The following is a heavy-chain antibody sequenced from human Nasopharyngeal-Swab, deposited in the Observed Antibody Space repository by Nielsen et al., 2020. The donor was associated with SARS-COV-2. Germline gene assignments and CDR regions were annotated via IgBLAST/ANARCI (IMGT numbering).Heavy chain of an antibody. CDR1: GGTFSSYA. CDR3: ARDRIAAHSEDYYYGMDV. CDR2: VIPIFGTA. J-gene: IGHJ6*02. V-gene: IGHV1-69*13. Sequence: SVKVSCKASGGTFSSYAISWVRQAPGQGLEWMGGVIPIFGTANYAQKFQGRVTITADESTSTAYMELSSLRSEDTAVYYCARDRIAAHSEDYYYGMDVWGQGTTVTVSS. D-gene: IGHD6-25*01.